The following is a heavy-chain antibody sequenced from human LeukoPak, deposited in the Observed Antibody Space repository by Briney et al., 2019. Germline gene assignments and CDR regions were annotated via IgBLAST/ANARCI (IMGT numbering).Heavy chain of an antibody. D-gene: IGHD1-14*01. CDR2: IRYDGSNK. Sequence: PGGSLRLSCAASGFIFSSYGMHWVRQAPGTGLEWVAFIRYDGSNKNYADSVKGRLTISRDNSKNRLYLQMNSLRAEDTAVYYCATAMDPGNYYYMDVWGKGTTVTVSS. J-gene: IGHJ6*03. CDR3: ATAMDPGNYYYMDV. CDR1: GFIFSSYG. V-gene: IGHV3-30*02.